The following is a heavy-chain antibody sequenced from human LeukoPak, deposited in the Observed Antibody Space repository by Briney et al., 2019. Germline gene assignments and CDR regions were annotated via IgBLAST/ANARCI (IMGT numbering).Heavy chain of an antibody. D-gene: IGHD3-10*01. CDR3: ARVGFREPAFDY. CDR2: IYYSGST. J-gene: IGHJ4*02. CDR1: GGSISSYY. V-gene: IGHV4-59*01. Sequence: SETLSLTCTVSGGSISSYYWRWIRQTPGKGLEWIGYIYYSGSTNYNPSLKSRVTISVDTSKNQFSLKLSSVTAADTAVYYCARVGFREPAFDYWGQGTLVTVSS.